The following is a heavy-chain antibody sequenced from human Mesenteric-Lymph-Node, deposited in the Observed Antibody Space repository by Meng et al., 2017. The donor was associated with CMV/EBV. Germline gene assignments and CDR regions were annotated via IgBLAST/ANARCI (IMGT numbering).Heavy chain of an antibody. D-gene: IGHD3-10*01. V-gene: IGHV3-74*01. Sequence: LGLSCAASGFTFSSYWMHWVRQGPGKGLVWVSRINGDGSTTTYADSVKGRFTISRDNAKNTLYLEMNGLRVEDTAVYYCARGRVPDYWGQGTLVTVSS. CDR2: INGDGSTT. J-gene: IGHJ4*02. CDR3: ARGRVPDY. CDR1: GFTFSSYW.